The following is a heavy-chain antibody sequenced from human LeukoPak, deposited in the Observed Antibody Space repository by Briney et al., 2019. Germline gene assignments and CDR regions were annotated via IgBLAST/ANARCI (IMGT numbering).Heavy chain of an antibody. CDR2: INPNSGGT. V-gene: IGHV1-2*06. CDR3: ARDWYSSGWYYFDY. J-gene: IGHJ4*02. Sequence: GASVKVSCKXSGYTFTGYYMHWVRQAPGQGLEWMGRINPNSGGTNYALKFQGRVTMTRDTSISTAYMELSRLRSDDTAVYYCARDWYSSGWYYFDYWGQGTLVTVSS. CDR1: GYTFTGYY. D-gene: IGHD6-19*01.